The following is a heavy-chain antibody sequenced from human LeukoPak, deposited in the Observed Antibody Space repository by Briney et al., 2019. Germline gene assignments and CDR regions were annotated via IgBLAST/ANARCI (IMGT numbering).Heavy chain of an antibody. J-gene: IGHJ3*02. V-gene: IGHV3-30*03. CDR3: ARSDGHDAFDI. CDR1: GFTCSSYG. CDR2: ISYDGSNK. Sequence: LTGRSLRLSCAASGFTCSSYGMHWVRQAPGKGLEWVAVISYDGSNKYYADSVKGRFTISRDNSKNTLYLQMNSLRAEDTAVYYCARSDGHDAFDIWGQGTMVTVSS.